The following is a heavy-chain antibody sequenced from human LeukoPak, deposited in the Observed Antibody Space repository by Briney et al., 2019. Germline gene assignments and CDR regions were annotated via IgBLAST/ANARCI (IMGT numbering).Heavy chain of an antibody. J-gene: IGHJ4*02. V-gene: IGHV3-74*03. D-gene: IGHD1-26*01. Sequence: GGSLRLSCGASGFTFSSAWMHWVRQAPGTGLVWVSRITDDGTTTYVDSVKGRFTISRDNAKNTLYLQMNSLRAEDTAVYYCVRDRVGPDYWGQGTLVTVSS. CDR3: VRDRVGPDY. CDR2: ITDDGTT. CDR1: GFTFSSAW.